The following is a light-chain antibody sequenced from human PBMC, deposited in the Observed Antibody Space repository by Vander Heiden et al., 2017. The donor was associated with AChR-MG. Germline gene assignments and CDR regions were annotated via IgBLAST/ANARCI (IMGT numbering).Light chain of an antibody. CDR2: AAS. V-gene: IGKV1-39*01. CDR1: QSISSY. J-gene: IGKJ2*01. CDR3: QQSYSTQS. Sequence: DIQMTQSPSSLSASVGDRVTITCRASQSISSYLNWYQQKPGKAPKLLIYAASRLQSGVPSRFSGSGSGTDFTLTISRLQPEDFATYYWQQSYSTQSFGQGTKLEIK.